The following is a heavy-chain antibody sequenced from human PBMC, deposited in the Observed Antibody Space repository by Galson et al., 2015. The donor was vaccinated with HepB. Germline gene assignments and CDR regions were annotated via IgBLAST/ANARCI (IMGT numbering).Heavy chain of an antibody. J-gene: IGHJ2*01. CDR2: ISSSSSTI. D-gene: IGHD3-10*01. CDR3: ARDGSGDESSYWYFDL. V-gene: IGHV3-48*04. CDR1: GFTFSSYS. Sequence: SLRLSCAASGFTFSSYSMNWVRQAPGKGLEWVSYISSSSSTIYYADSVKGRFTISRDNAKNSLYLQMNSLRAEDTAVYYCARDGSGDESSYWYFDLWGRGTLVTVSS.